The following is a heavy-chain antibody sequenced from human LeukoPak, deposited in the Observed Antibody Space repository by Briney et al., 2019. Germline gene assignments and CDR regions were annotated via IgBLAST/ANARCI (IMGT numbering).Heavy chain of an antibody. J-gene: IGHJ4*02. Sequence: SETPSLTCTVSGGSISSYYWSWIRQPPGKGLEWIGEINHSGSTNYNPSLKSRVTISVDTSKNQFSLKLSSVTAADTAVYYCARGYGCSGGSCEQVFDYWGQGTLVTVSS. CDR1: GGSISSYY. D-gene: IGHD2-15*01. CDR2: INHSGST. V-gene: IGHV4-34*01. CDR3: ARGYGCSGGSCEQVFDY.